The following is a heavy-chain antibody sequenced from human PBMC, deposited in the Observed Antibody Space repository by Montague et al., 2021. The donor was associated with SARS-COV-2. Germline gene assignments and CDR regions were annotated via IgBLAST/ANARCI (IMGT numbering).Heavy chain of an antibody. J-gene: IGHJ3*02. CDR1: GFTFSNAW. CDR2: IKSKTDGGAT. V-gene: IGHV3-15*01. Sequence: SLRLSCAASGFTFSNAWMSWVRQAPGKGLEWVGRIKSKTDGGATDYAAPVKGGFTISRDASKNTLYLQMNSLKTEDTAVYYCTTENYDQSWDAFDIWGQGTMVTVSS. D-gene: IGHD3-22*01. CDR3: TTENYDQSWDAFDI.